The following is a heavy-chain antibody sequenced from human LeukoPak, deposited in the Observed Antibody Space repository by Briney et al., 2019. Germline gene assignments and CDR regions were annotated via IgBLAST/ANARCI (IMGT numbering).Heavy chain of an antibody. J-gene: IGHJ4*02. V-gene: IGHV3-7*03. Sequence: PGGSLRLSCAASGFTFRNYWMSWVRQAPGTGLEWVANIKQDGSDRNYVASVRGRFTISRDNAKNSLYLQMTSLRAEDTAMYYCATPLDYRDSSGFHQGGDWGQGTLVTVSS. CDR3: ATPLDYRDSSGFHQGGD. D-gene: IGHD3-22*01. CDR1: GFTFRNYW. CDR2: IKQDGSDR.